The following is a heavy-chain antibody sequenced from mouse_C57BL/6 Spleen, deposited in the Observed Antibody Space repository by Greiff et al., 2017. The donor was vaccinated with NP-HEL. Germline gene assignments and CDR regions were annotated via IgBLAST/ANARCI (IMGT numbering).Heavy chain of an antibody. CDR3: AIFYDGYFGFFDS. V-gene: IGHV1-22*01. D-gene: IGHD2-3*01. CDR1: GYTFTDYN. Sequence: EVQLQQSGPELVKPGASVKMSCKASGYTFTDYNMHWVKQSHGKSLEWIGYINPNNGGTSYNQKFKGKATLTVNKSSSTAYMELRSLTSEDSAVYYCAIFYDGYFGFFDSWGQGTTLTVSS. J-gene: IGHJ2*01. CDR2: INPNNGGT.